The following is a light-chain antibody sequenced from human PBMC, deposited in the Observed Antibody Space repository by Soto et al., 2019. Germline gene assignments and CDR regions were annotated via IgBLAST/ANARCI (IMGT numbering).Light chain of an antibody. Sequence: EIVLTQSPGTLSLSPGERATLSCRASQSVSSSFLAWYQQKAGQAPRLLIYGASSMATGIPDRFSGSGSGTDFTLTISRLEPEDFAVYYCQQYDRSPWTFGQGTKVEIK. CDR3: QQYDRSPWT. CDR2: GAS. J-gene: IGKJ1*01. V-gene: IGKV3-20*01. CDR1: QSVSSSF.